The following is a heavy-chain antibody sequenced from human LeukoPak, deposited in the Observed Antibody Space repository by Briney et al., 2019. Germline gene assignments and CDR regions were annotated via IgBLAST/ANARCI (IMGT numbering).Heavy chain of an antibody. Sequence: ASVKVSCKASGYTFTGYYMHWVRQAPGQGLEWMGWINPNSGGTNHAQKFQGRVTMTRDTSISTAYMELSRLRSDDTAVYYCARGGGIAVADLDYWGQGTLVTVSS. CDR1: GYTFTGYY. V-gene: IGHV1-2*02. CDR2: INPNSGGT. D-gene: IGHD6-19*01. J-gene: IGHJ4*02. CDR3: ARGGGIAVADLDY.